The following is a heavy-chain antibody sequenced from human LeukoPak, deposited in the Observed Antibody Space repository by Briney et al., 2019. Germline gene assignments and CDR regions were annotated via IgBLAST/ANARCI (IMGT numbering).Heavy chain of an antibody. J-gene: IGHJ4*02. CDR1: GFTFDDYA. CDR3: VKDKDDILTGYFDY. D-gene: IGHD3-9*01. Sequence: GGSLRLSCAASGFTFDDYAMHWVRQAPGKGLEWVPGIRWNSGSIGYGDSVKGRFTISRDNAKNSLYLQMNRLRAEDTALYYCVKDKDDILTGYFDYWGQGTLVTVSS. CDR2: IRWNSGSI. V-gene: IGHV3-9*01.